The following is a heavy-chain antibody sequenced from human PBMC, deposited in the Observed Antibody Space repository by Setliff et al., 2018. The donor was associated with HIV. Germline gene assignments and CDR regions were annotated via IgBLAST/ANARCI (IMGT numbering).Heavy chain of an antibody. Sequence: PSETLSLTCTVSGDSISGGSSYWSWIRQPAGKGLEWIGRIYTSGSTNDNPSLKSRITISVDTSNNQFSLRLSSVTAAYTAVYYCARDKEYYYMDVWGKGITVTVSS. J-gene: IGHJ6*03. V-gene: IGHV4-61*02. CDR3: ARDKEYYYMDV. CDR2: IYTSGST. CDR1: GDSISGGSSY.